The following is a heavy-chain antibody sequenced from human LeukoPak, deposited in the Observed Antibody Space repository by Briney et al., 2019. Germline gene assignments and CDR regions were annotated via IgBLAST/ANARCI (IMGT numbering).Heavy chain of an antibody. CDR2: INHSGST. Sequence: PSETLSITCAVYGGSFSGYYWSWIRQPPGKGLEWIGEINHSGSTNYNPSLKSRVTISVDTSKNQFSLKLSSVTAADTAVYYCASDLPRDWCDPWGQGTLVTVSS. J-gene: IGHJ5*02. V-gene: IGHV4-34*01. CDR1: GGSFSGYY. CDR3: ASDLPRDWCDP.